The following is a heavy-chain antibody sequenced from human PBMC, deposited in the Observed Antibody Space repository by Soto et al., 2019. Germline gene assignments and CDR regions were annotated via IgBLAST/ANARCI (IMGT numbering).Heavy chain of an antibody. CDR3: AKVGVDNSGYYLYYFDY. CDR1: GFTFSTYA. CDR2: ITASGGNT. V-gene: IGHV3-23*01. Sequence: GGSLRLSCAASGFTFSTYAMAWVRQAPGKGLEWVSSITASGGNTYYTDSVKGRFTISRDNSENTLYLQMNGLRAEDTAVYYCAKVGVDNSGYYLYYFDYWGQGTLVTVSS. J-gene: IGHJ4*02. D-gene: IGHD3-22*01.